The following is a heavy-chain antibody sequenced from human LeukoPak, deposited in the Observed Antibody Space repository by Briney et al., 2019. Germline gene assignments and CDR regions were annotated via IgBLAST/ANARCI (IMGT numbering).Heavy chain of an antibody. CDR2: IYWDDDR. Sequence: SGPTLVNPTQTLTLTCTFSGFSLSTSGLGVGWIRQPPGKALEWLALIYWDDDRFYSPTLRTRLTITKDTSRNQVVLTMTNMDPVDTATYYCAHIPWSQGAFDLWGQGTMVTVSS. J-gene: IGHJ3*01. CDR1: GFSLSTSGLG. D-gene: IGHD2-15*01. V-gene: IGHV2-5*02. CDR3: AHIPWSQGAFDL.